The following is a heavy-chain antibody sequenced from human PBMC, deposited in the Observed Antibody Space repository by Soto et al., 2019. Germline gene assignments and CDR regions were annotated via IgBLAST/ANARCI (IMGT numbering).Heavy chain of an antibody. CDR3: AQDPAPNFDY. CDR2: VSGSGGST. CDR1: GFTFSSYA. D-gene: IGHD2-2*01. V-gene: IGHV3-23*01. J-gene: IGHJ4*02. Sequence: PGGSLRLSCATPGFTFSSYAMSWVRQAPWKGRGWVAGVSGSGGSTYYADSVKRRFTISRDNSKNTLYLQLHSLRAEDTAVYYCAQDPAPNFDYWRQGTLVTVSS.